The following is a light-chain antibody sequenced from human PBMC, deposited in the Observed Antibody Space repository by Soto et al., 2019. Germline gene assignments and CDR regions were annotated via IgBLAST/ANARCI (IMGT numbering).Light chain of an antibody. CDR2: AAS. CDR1: QGSNSY. Sequence: DIQLTPSPAFLSASIGDRVTITCRASQGSNSYLAWYQQNPGKAHKLLIYAASTLQSGVPSRFSGSGSGTEFTLTICSLQAEDIAVYYCQQFNSDPRTLGPGPKGDIK. J-gene: IGKJ3*01. V-gene: IGKV1-9*01. CDR3: QQFNSDPRT.